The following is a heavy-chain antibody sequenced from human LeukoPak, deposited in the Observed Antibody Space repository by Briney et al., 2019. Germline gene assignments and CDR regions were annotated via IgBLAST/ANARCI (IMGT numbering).Heavy chain of an antibody. D-gene: IGHD3-9*01. J-gene: IGHJ4*02. CDR1: GGSISSGGYS. Sequence: SQTLSLTCAVSGGSISSGGYSWSWIRQPPGKGLEWIGYIYHSGSTYYNPSLKSRVTISVDRSKNQFSLKLSSVTAADTAVYYCARGGKYYDILTGYYDYWGPGTLVTVSS. CDR3: ARGGKYYDILTGYYDY. CDR2: IYHSGST. V-gene: IGHV4-30-2*01.